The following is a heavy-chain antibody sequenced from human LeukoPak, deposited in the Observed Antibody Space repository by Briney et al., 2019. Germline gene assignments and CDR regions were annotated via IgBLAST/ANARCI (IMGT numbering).Heavy chain of an antibody. CDR3: AGRVTGYSSGYVY. J-gene: IGHJ4*02. Sequence: GGSLRLSCAASGFTFSSYAMHWVRQAPGKGLEWVAVVSYDGSNKYYADSVKGRFTISRDNSENIVYLQMNNLRAEDTAVYYCAGRVTGYSSGYVYWGQGTLVTVSS. D-gene: IGHD5-18*01. CDR1: GFTFSSYA. CDR2: VSYDGSNK. V-gene: IGHV3-30-3*01.